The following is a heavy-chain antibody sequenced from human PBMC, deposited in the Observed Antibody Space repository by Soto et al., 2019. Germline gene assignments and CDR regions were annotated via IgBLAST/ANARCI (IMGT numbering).Heavy chain of an antibody. D-gene: IGHD2-21*01. CDR3: AREIAVALVDY. CDR2: ISAYNGNT. J-gene: IGHJ4*02. CDR1: GYTFTSYA. V-gene: IGHV1-18*01. Sequence: QVQLVQSGAEVKKPGASVKVSCKASGYTFTSYAISWVRQAPGQGLEWMGWISAYNGNTNYAQKLQGRVSITTDTSTSTGYMELRRLRSDDTAVYFCAREIAVALVDYWAQGTLVTVPS.